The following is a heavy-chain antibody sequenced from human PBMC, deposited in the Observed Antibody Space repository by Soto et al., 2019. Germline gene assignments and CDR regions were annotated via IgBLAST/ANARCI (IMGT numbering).Heavy chain of an antibody. Sequence: EVQLVASGGGLIQPGGSLRLSCAASGFTVSSNYMSWVRQAPGKGLEWVSGIYSGGSTYYADSVKGRFTISRDHSKNTLYLQMNSLRSEDTAVYYCARVRVASGYTEEFQHWCQGTLVTGSS. V-gene: IGHV3-53*01. CDR2: IYSGGST. D-gene: IGHD3-22*01. J-gene: IGHJ1*01. CDR1: GFTVSSNY. CDR3: ARVRVASGYTEEFQH.